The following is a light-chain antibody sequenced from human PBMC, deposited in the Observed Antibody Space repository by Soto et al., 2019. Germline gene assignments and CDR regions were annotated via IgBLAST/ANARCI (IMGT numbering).Light chain of an antibody. CDR2: LGS. Sequence: DIVMTQSPLSLPVTPGEPASISCRSSQSLLHSNVYNYLDWYLQKPGQSPQLLTYLGSNRASGVPDRFSGSGSGTDFTLKISRVEAEDVGVYYCMQALQTPRTFGQGTKVEIK. CDR1: QSLLHSNVYNY. CDR3: MQALQTPRT. J-gene: IGKJ1*01. V-gene: IGKV2-28*01.